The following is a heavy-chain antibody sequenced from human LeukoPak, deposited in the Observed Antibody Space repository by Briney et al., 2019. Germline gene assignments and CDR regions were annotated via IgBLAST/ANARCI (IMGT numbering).Heavy chain of an antibody. Sequence: GESLKISCKGSGYSFTSYWIGWVRQMPGKGLEWMGIIYPGDSDTRYSPSFQGQVTISADKSISTAYLQWNSLKASDTAMYYCARHSFSGSGSFVWFDPWGQGTLVTASS. CDR2: IYPGDSDT. J-gene: IGHJ5*02. CDR3: ARHSFSGSGSFVWFDP. V-gene: IGHV5-51*01. CDR1: GYSFTSYW. D-gene: IGHD3-10*01.